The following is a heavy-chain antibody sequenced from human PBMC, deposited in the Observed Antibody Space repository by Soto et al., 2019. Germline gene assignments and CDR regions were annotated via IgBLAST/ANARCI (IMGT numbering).Heavy chain of an antibody. J-gene: IGHJ4*02. V-gene: IGHV4-59*08. Sequence: SETLSLTCTVSGGSISSYYWSWIRQPPGKGLEWIGYIYYSGSTNYNPSLKSRVTISVDTSKNQFSLKLSSVTAADTAVYYCARRVCSSTSCYADYWGQGTLVTVSS. CDR1: GGSISSYY. CDR2: IYYSGST. D-gene: IGHD2-2*01. CDR3: ARRVCSSTSCYADY.